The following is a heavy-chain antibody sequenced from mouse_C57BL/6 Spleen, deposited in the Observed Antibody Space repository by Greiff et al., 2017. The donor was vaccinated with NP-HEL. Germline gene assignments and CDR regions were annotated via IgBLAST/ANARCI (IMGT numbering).Heavy chain of an antibody. D-gene: IGHD2-3*01. V-gene: IGHV5-16*01. CDR3: ARGDGYYVGYFDV. J-gene: IGHJ1*03. CDR1: GFTFSDYY. CDR2: INHEGSST. Sequence: EVKLLESEGGLVQPGSSMKLSCTASGFTFSDYYMAWVRQIPEKGLEWVANINHEGSSTYYLDSLKSRFIIARDNAKNILYLQMSSLKSEDTATYYGARGDGYYVGYFDVWGTGTTVTVSS.